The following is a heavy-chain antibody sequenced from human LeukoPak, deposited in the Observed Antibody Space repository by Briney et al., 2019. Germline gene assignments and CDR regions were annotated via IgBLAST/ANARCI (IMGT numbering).Heavy chain of an antibody. CDR2: ISGSGGST. CDR3: ARGDFYDYGSMDV. D-gene: IGHD4-17*01. Sequence: PGGSLRLSCAASGFTFSSYGMSWVRQAPGKGLEWVSAISGSGGSTYYADSVKGRFTISRDNAKNSLYLQMNSLRAEDTAVYYCARGDFYDYGSMDVWGKGTTVTVSS. J-gene: IGHJ6*03. V-gene: IGHV3-23*01. CDR1: GFTFSSYG.